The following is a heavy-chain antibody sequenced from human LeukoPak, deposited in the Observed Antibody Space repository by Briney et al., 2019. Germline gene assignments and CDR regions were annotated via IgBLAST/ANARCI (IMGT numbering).Heavy chain of an antibody. CDR2: ISSNGGST. J-gene: IGHJ3*02. CDR3: ATNSTTGTSGAFDI. D-gene: IGHD1-1*01. V-gene: IGHV3-64*01. CDR1: GFTFSSCA. Sequence: EGSLRLSCAASGFTFSSCAMHWVRQAPGKGLEYVSGISSNGGSTYYASSLKARFTISRDNSKNTLFLQMGSLRAEDMAVYYCATNSTTGTSGAFDIWGQGTMVTVSS.